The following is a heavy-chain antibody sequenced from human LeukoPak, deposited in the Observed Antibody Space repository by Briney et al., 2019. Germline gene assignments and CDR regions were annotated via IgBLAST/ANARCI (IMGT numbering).Heavy chain of an antibody. CDR2: INPSGGST. CDR3: ARNWNSNYDY. CDR1: GYTFTSYY. V-gene: IGHV1-46*01. Sequence: GASVKVSCKASGYTFTSYYMHWVRQATGQALEWMGIINPSGGSTSYAQKFQGRVTMTRDTSTSTVYMELSSLRSEDTAVYHCARNWNSNYDYWGQGTLVTVSS. D-gene: IGHD1-7*01. J-gene: IGHJ4*02.